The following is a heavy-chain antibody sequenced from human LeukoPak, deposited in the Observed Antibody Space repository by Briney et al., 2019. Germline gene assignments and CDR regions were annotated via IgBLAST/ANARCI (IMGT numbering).Heavy chain of an antibody. Sequence: GGSLRLSCAASGFTFSTYAMGWVRQAPGMGLEWVSVIGGSGANTYYADAVKGRFTMSRDNSKNTLYLQMNSLRVEDTAVYYCAEREAAIGVIDYWGQGTLVTVSS. J-gene: IGHJ4*02. D-gene: IGHD6-13*01. CDR3: AEREAAIGVIDY. V-gene: IGHV3-23*01. CDR2: IGGSGANT. CDR1: GFTFSTYA.